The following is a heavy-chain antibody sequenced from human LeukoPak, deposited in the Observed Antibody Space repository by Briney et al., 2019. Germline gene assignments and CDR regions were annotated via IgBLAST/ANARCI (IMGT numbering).Heavy chain of an antibody. D-gene: IGHD2-15*01. CDR2: IYYSGSA. J-gene: IGHJ3*02. Sequence: SESLSLSCTDSGFSITRYYWSWIRQPPGKGLEWIGYIYYSGSANYNPSHKSRVTISVDAYKKQFSLKVSSVTAADTAVYYCARVHFGYVAFDIWGQGTMVTVSS. CDR1: GFSITRYY. V-gene: IGHV4-59*01. CDR3: ARVHFGYVAFDI.